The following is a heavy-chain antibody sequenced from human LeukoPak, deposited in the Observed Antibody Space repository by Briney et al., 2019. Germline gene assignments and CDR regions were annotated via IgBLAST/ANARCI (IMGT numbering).Heavy chain of an antibody. J-gene: IGHJ3*02. CDR1: GFTFSSYS. D-gene: IGHD3-22*01. Sequence: QTGGSLRLSCAASGFTFSSYSMNWVRQAPGKGLEWVSYIEYSSSSIYYADSVKGRFTISRDNAKNTLYLQMNSLRAEDTAVYYCAKDIRITMIVVVADAFDIWGQGTMVTVSS. V-gene: IGHV3-48*01. CDR3: AKDIRITMIVVVADAFDI. CDR2: IEYSSSSI.